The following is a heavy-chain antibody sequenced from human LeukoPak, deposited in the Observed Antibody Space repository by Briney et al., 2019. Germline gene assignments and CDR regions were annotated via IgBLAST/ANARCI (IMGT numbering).Heavy chain of an antibody. CDR2: ISSSGSTI. V-gene: IGHV3-48*03. Sequence: QPGGSLRLSCAASGFTFSSYEMNWVRQAPGKGLEWVSYISSSGSTIYYADSVKGRFTISRDNAKNTLYLQMNRLRAEDTAVYYCAREYGIVGATRGWFDPWGQGTLVTVSS. D-gene: IGHD1-26*01. J-gene: IGHJ5*02. CDR1: GFTFSSYE. CDR3: AREYGIVGATRGWFDP.